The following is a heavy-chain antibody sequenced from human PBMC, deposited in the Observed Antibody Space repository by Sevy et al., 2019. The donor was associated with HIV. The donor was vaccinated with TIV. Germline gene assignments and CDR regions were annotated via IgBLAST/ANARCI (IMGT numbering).Heavy chain of an antibody. CDR3: ARALYAYSSY. V-gene: IGHV3-7*01. J-gene: IGHJ4*02. CDR2: INQDGSEI. Sequence: GGSLRLSFAASGFTFSSFWMIWVRQAPGKGLEWVANINQDGSEIHYVDSVKGRFSISRDNAKNSLNLQMNSLRAEDTAVYYCARALYAYSSYWGQGTLVTVSS. D-gene: IGHD4-4*01. CDR1: GFTFSSFW.